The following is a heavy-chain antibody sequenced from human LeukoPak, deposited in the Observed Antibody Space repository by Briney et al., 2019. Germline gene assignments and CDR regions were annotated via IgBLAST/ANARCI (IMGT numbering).Heavy chain of an antibody. CDR2: IYYSGST. D-gene: IGHD4-17*01. J-gene: IGHJ4*02. CDR1: GGSISSYY. V-gene: IGHV4-59*01. Sequence: SETLSLTCTVSGGSISSYYWSWIRQPPGKGLEWIGYIYYSGSTNYNPSLKSRVTISVDTSKNQFSLKLSSVTAADTAVYYCARGGAYGDLYYFDYWGQGTLVTVSS. CDR3: ARGGAYGDLYYFDY.